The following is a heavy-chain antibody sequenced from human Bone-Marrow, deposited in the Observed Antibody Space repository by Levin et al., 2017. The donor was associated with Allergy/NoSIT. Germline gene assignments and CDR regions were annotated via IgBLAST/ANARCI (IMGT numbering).Heavy chain of an antibody. CDR3: AIPRFTAAWYDAFDI. Sequence: GESLKISCKASGYTFSGSYIHWVRQAPGQGLEFMGWINPDSGGTRYAQRYQGRVSMTRDTSIATAYMELTGLRSDDTAVYFCAIPRFTAAWYDAFDIWGQGTLVIVSS. CDR1: GYTFSGSY. D-gene: IGHD2-15*01. V-gene: IGHV1-2*02. CDR2: INPDSGGT. J-gene: IGHJ3*02.